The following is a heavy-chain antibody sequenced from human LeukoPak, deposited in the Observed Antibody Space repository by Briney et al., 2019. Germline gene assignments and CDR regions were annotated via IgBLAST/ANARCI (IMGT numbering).Heavy chain of an antibody. CDR2: IIPIFGTA. J-gene: IGHJ3*02. CDR1: GGTFSSYA. CDR3: ARDEAYCSGGSCGAFDI. V-gene: IGHV1-69*01. Sequence: SVKVSCKASGGTFSSYAISWVRQAPGQGLGWMGGIIPIFGTANYAQKFQGRVTITADESTSTAYMELSSLRSEDTAVYYCARDEAYCSGGSCGAFDIWGQGTMVTVSS. D-gene: IGHD2-15*01.